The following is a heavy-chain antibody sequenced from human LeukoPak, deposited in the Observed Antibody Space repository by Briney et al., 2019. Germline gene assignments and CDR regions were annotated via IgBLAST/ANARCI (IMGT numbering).Heavy chain of an antibody. Sequence: GGSLRLSCAASGFTFSSYWMSWVRQAPGKGLEWVAFIRYDGSNKYYADSVKGRFIISRDNSKNTLYLQMNSLRAEDTAVYYCASYGDYDYWGQGTLVTVSS. J-gene: IGHJ4*02. CDR3: ASYGDYDY. V-gene: IGHV3-30*02. CDR1: GFTFSSYW. D-gene: IGHD4-17*01. CDR2: IRYDGSNK.